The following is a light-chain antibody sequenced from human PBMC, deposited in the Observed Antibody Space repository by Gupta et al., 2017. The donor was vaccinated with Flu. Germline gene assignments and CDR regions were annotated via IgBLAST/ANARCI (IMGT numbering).Light chain of an antibody. CDR2: EAS. V-gene: IGKV1-5*03. Sequence: DIQMTQSPSTLSASIGDTVTITCRASQNINRWLVWYQQKPGKAPKLLIYEASVLQTGVPSRFSGSGSGXEFTLTXSRRQDDDFAYYYCQQDDLSCTFGXGTKVEIK. CDR3: QQDDLSCT. CDR1: QNINRW. J-gene: IGKJ2*02.